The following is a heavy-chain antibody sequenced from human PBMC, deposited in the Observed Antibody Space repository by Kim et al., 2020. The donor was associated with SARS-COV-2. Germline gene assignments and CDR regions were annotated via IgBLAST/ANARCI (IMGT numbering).Heavy chain of an antibody. D-gene: IGHD3-22*01. CDR2: INGDGSST. J-gene: IGHJ3*01. V-gene: IGHV3-74*01. CDR3: AKHSSGYHVDAFDV. Sequence: GGSLRLSCAASGFTFSTYWMHWVRQAPGKGLVWVARINGDGSSTRYADFVKGRFSISRDNAKNILFVQMDSLTVEDTAVYYCAKHSSGYHVDAFDVWGQGTMVTVSS. CDR1: GFTFSTYW.